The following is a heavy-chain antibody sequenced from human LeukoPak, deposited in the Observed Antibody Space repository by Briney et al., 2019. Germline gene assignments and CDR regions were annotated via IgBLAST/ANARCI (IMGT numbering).Heavy chain of an antibody. J-gene: IGHJ4*02. D-gene: IGHD4-23*01. V-gene: IGHV1-3*01. Sequence: ASVKVSCKASGYTFIDYAIHWVRQAPGQRLEWMGWINAGNGNTKYSQKFQDRVTITRDTSANTAYMELSSLRSEDTAVYYCARSLTVGTDYWGQGTLVTVSS. CDR1: GYTFIDYA. CDR2: INAGNGNT. CDR3: ARSLTVGTDY.